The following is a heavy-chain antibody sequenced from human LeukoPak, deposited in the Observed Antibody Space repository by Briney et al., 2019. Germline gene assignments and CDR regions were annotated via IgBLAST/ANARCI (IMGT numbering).Heavy chain of an antibody. V-gene: IGHV1-2*02. CDR2: INPNSGGT. J-gene: IGHJ3*02. CDR1: GYTFTGYY. D-gene: IGHD1-14*01. CDR3: ARLVEPGMDDAFDI. Sequence: GASVKVSCEASGYTFTGYYMHWVRQAPGQGLEWMGWINPNSGGTNYAQKFQGRVTMTRDTSISTAYTELSRLRSDDTAVYYCARLVEPGMDDAFDIWGQGTMVTVSS.